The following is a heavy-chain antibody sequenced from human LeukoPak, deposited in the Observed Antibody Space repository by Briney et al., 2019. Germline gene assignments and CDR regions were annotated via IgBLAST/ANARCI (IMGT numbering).Heavy chain of an antibody. CDR1: GGSFSGYY. CDR2: INHSGST. CDR3: ARDAKLGYCSSTSCYRAAFDI. D-gene: IGHD2-2*02. V-gene: IGHV4-34*01. Sequence: SETLSLTCAVYGGSFSGYYWSWIRQPPGKGLEWIGEINHSGSTNYNPSLKSRVTISVDTSKNQFSLKLSSVTAADTAVYYCARDAKLGYCSSTSCYRAAFDIWGQGTMVTVSS. J-gene: IGHJ3*02.